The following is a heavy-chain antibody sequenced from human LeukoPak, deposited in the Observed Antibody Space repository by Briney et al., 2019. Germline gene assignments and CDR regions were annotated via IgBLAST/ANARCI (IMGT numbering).Heavy chain of an antibody. CDR3: ARSSCSGGSCYSVWFDP. Sequence: SVKVSCKASGGTFSSYAISWVRQAPGQGLEWMGGIIPIYGTANYAQKFQGRVTITADESTSTAYMELSSLRSEDTAVYYCARSSCSGGSCYSVWFDPWGQGTLVTVSS. V-gene: IGHV1-69*01. CDR2: IIPIYGTA. D-gene: IGHD2-15*01. J-gene: IGHJ5*02. CDR1: GGTFSSYA.